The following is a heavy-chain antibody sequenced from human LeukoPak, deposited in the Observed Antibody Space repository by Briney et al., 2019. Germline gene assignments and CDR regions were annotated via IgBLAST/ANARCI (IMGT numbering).Heavy chain of an antibody. Sequence: PGGSLRLSCAASGFTFSTYWMSWVRQTPGKGLEWVANIKEDGSEKYYVDSVKGRFTISRDNAKNSLNLQMNSLRAEDTAVYYCARPSRGTTTDYWGQGTLVTVSS. CDR1: GFTFSTYW. CDR2: IKEDGSEK. CDR3: ARPSRGTTTDY. V-gene: IGHV3-7*04. D-gene: IGHD2-2*01. J-gene: IGHJ4*02.